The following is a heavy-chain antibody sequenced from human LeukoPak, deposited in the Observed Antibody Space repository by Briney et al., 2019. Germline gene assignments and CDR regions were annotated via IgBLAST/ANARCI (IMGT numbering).Heavy chain of an antibody. J-gene: IGHJ4*02. V-gene: IGHV1-69*06. D-gene: IGHD3-22*01. CDR3: ARVVDSSGYYRYYFDY. CDR1: GGTFSSYA. CDR2: IIPIFGTA. Sequence: GASVKVSCKASGGTFSSYAISWVRQAPGQGLEWMGGIIPIFGTANYAQKFQGRVTITADKSTSTAYMELSSLRSEDTAVYYCARVVDSSGYYRYYFDYWGQGTLVTVSS.